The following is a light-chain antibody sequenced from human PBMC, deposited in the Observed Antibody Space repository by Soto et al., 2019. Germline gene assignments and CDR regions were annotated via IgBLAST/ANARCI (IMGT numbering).Light chain of an antibody. V-gene: IGLV2-23*01. CDR1: TSDVGSYHL. CDR2: EGS. Sequence: QSALTQPASVSGSPGQSITISCTGTTSDVGSYHLVSWYQHHPGKAPKLMIYEGSKRPSGVSNRFSASTSGNTASLTISGLQAEDEADYYCCSYAGSSTVVFGAGTKLTVL. CDR3: CSYAGSSTVV. J-gene: IGLJ1*01.